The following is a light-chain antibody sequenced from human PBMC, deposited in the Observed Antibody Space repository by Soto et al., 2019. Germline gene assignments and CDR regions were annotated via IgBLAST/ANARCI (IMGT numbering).Light chain of an antibody. CDR2: DVR. J-gene: IGLJ2*01. CDR1: SSDVGGHNF. V-gene: IGLV2-14*03. CDR3: RSYSSSDPLV. Sequence: QSALTQPASVSGSPGQSITIYCTGTSSDVGGHNFVSWYQQHPGRAPKLMIYDVRNRPSGVSNRFSGSKSANTASLVISGLPSEDEADYYCRSYSSSDPLVFGGGTKLTVL.